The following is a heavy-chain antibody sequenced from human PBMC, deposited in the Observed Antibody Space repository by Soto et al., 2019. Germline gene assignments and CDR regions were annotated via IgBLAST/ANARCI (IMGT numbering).Heavy chain of an antibody. CDR3: ATVHNTSRSFDY. Sequence: LRLSCAASGFTVNIYAMTWVRQAPGKGLEWVSTTGATGRTTYYSDSVKGRFTVSRDNSKNTLDLQMSNLRAEDTAVYYCATVHNTSRSFDYWGQGTLVTVSS. CDR2: TGATGRTT. V-gene: IGHV3-23*01. CDR1: GFTVNIYA. D-gene: IGHD1-20*01. J-gene: IGHJ4*02.